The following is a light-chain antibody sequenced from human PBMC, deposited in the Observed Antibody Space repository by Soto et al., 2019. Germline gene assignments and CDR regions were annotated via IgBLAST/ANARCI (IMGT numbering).Light chain of an antibody. Sequence: EIVITQSPATLSVSPGETATLSCRASHSVCTKLAWYQQRPGQAPRLLISDASTRATSISARFSGSGSVTQFTLTISSLQSEDIALYYCHQYSKWPQTFGQGTKVDIK. CDR3: HQYSKWPQT. CDR1: HSVCTK. CDR2: DAS. V-gene: IGKV3-15*01. J-gene: IGKJ1*01.